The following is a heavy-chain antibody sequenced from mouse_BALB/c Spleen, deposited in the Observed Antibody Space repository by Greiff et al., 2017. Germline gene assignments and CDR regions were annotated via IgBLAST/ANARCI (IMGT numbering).Heavy chain of an antibody. D-gene: IGHD1-1*01. Sequence: QVQLQQSGPGLVQPSQSLSITCTVSGFSLTSYGVHWVRQSPGKGLEWLGVIWSGGSTDYNAAFISRLSISKDNSKSQVFFKMNSLQADDTAIYYCARNKAEYYGSSFYFDDWGQGTTLTVSS. CDR2: IWSGGST. CDR3: ARNKAEYYGSSFYFDD. J-gene: IGHJ2*01. CDR1: GFSLTSYG. V-gene: IGHV2-4-1*01.